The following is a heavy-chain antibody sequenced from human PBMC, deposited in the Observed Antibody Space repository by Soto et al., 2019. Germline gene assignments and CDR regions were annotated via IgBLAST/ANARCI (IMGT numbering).Heavy chain of an antibody. CDR3: ARDLDGLHDDTSGPFPRPG. Sequence: PSETLSLTCTLSGGSISSDDYYWSWIRQAPGRGLEWIGYIHSSGSIYYNPSLKSRATMSIDTAGNQFSLKVSSVTVADTAVYYCARDLDGLHDDTSGPFPRPGWGQGTLVTVSS. CDR2: IHSSGSI. CDR1: GGSISSDDYY. D-gene: IGHD3-22*01. V-gene: IGHV4-30-4*01. J-gene: IGHJ1*01.